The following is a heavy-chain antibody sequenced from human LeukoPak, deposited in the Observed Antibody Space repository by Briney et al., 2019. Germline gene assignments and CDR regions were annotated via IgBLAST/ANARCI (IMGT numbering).Heavy chain of an antibody. CDR2: ISAYNGNT. V-gene: IGHV1-18*01. CDR3: SRDTALSYYDSSGTNDAFDI. CDR1: GYTFTSYG. D-gene: IGHD3-22*01. J-gene: IGHJ3*02. Sequence: ASVKVSCKASGYTFTSYGISWVRQAPGQGLEWMGWISAYNGNTNYAQKLQGRVTMTTDTSTSTAYMELRSLRSDDTAVYYWSRDTALSYYDSSGTNDAFDIWGQGTMVTVSS.